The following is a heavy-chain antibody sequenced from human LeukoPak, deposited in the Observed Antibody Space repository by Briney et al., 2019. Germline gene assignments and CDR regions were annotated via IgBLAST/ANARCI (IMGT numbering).Heavy chain of an antibody. V-gene: IGHV5-51*01. Sequence: GESLKISCKGSGYSFTSYWIGWVRQMPGKGLEWMGIIYPDDPDTRYSPSFQGQVTISADKSISTAYLQWSSPKASDTAMYYCARLSIVYCTSGECPFDYWGQGTLVTVSS. J-gene: IGHJ4*02. D-gene: IGHD2-8*01. CDR3: ARLSIVYCTSGECPFDY. CDR1: GYSFTSYW. CDR2: IYPDDPDT.